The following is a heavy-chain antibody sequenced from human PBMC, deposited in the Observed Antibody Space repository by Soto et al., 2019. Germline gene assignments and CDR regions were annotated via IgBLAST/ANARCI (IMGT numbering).Heavy chain of an antibody. V-gene: IGHV3-23*01. CDR2: IGSGSP. J-gene: IGHJ5*02. D-gene: IGHD6-13*01. Sequence: EVQLLESGGGLVQPGGSLRLSCAASGCTFSGCAMSWVRQAPGKGLEWVSAIGSGSPFYADSVKGRFTISRDNANSMLYLQMNSLRADDTAVYFCAQDLGSSWYHYNSFAPGGQGTRVTVSS. CDR1: GCTFSGCA. CDR3: AQDLGSSWYHYNSFAP.